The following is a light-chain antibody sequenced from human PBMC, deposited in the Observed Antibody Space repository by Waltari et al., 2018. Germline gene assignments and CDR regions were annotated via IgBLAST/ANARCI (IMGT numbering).Light chain of an antibody. CDR1: QDIRSW. CDR2: ATS. Sequence: DIQMTQSPSSVSASVGDRVTIPCRASQDIRSWLAWYHQNPGRAPKLLIYATSTLQTGVPSMFSGRGSGTDFSLTLNSLKPEDFATFYCQQTDSFPVTFSQGTRLDIK. CDR3: QQTDSFPVT. V-gene: IGKV1-12*01. J-gene: IGKJ5*01.